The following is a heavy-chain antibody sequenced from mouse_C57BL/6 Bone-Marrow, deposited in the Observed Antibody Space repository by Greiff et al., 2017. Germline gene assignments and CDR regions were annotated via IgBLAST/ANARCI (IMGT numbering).Heavy chain of an antibody. CDR3: ARYDGYYVPFAY. V-gene: IGHV1-63*01. Sequence: QVQLKESGAELVRPGTSVKMSCKASGYNFTNYWIGWAKQRPGHGLEWIGDIYPGGGYTNYNEKFKGKATLTADKSSSTAYMQVSSLTSEDSAIYYCARYDGYYVPFAYWGQGTLVTVSA. CDR2: IYPGGGYT. D-gene: IGHD2-3*01. CDR1: GYNFTNYW. J-gene: IGHJ3*01.